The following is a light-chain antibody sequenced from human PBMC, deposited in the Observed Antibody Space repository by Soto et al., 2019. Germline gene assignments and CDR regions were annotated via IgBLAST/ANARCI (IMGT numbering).Light chain of an antibody. Sequence: NFLLTQPHSGSESPGKTVTISCTRSSGRIASNYVQWYQQRPGSAPTTVIYEDNQRPSGVPDRFSGSIDSSSNSASLTISGLKTEDEADYYCQSYDSSNQVFGGGTKVTVL. CDR3: QSYDSSNQV. CDR1: SGRIASNY. CDR2: EDN. J-gene: IGLJ3*02. V-gene: IGLV6-57*03.